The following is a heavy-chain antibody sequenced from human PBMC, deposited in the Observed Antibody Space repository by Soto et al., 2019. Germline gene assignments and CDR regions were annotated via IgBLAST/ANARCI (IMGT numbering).Heavy chain of an antibody. V-gene: IGHV1-69*01. J-gene: IGHJ6*02. CDR2: IIPIFGTA. CDR3: ARTAYGYCSSTSCYAGYYYYYGMDV. Sequence: QVQLVQSGAEVQKPGSSVKVSCKASGGTFSSYAISWVRQAPGQGLEWMGGIIPIFGTANYAQKFQGRVTITADESTSTAYMELSSLRSEDTAVYYCARTAYGYCSSTSCYAGYYYYYGMDVWGQGTTVTVSS. D-gene: IGHD2-2*01. CDR1: GGTFSSYA.